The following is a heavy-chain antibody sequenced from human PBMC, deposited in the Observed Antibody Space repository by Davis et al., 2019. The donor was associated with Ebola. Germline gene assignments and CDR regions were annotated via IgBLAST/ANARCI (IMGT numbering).Heavy chain of an antibody. CDR2: INSDGSST. J-gene: IGHJ4*02. CDR1: GFTFSSYW. D-gene: IGHD6-13*01. Sequence: HTGGSLRLSCAASGFTFSSYWMHWVRHAPGKGLVWVSRINSDGSSTSYADSVKGRFTISRDNAKNTLYLQMNSLRAEDTAVYYCARVGSSSWRYYFDYWGQGTLVTVSS. CDR3: ARVGSSSWRYYFDY. V-gene: IGHV3-74*01.